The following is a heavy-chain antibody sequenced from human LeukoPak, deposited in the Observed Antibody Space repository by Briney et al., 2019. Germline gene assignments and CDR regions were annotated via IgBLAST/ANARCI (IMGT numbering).Heavy chain of an antibody. CDR1: GYTFTGYY. CDR3: ARDLDLTDKGIHY. Sequence: ASVKVSCKASGYTFTGYYMHWVRQAPGQGLEWKGWINPNSGGTNYAQKFQGRVTMTRDTSISTAYMELSRLRSDDTAVYYCARDLDLTDKGIHYWGQGTLVTVSS. D-gene: IGHD1-7*01. J-gene: IGHJ4*02. CDR2: INPNSGGT. V-gene: IGHV1-2*02.